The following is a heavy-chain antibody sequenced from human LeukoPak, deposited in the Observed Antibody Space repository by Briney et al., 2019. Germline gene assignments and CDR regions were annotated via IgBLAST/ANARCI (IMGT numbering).Heavy chain of an antibody. CDR2: IHPRSGEA. CDR1: GYAFTAFY. V-gene: IGHV1-2*02. D-gene: IGHD3-10*01. J-gene: IGHJ4*02. Sequence: ASVKVSCKASGYAFTAFYINWVRQAPGQGLEWMGWIHPRSGEANYAYKFRGRVTMTRDTSISTAYMDLGSLGSDDTAVYYCASDGEYGTGSYYRGCFDYWGQGILVTVSS. CDR3: ASDGEYGTGSYYRGCFDY.